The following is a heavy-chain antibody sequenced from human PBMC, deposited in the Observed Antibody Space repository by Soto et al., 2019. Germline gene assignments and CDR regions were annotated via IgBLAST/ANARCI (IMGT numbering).Heavy chain of an antibody. D-gene: IGHD1-26*01. CDR2: IIPIVGVT. CDR1: GVTFSSYP. Sequence: QVQLVQSGAEVKKPGSSMKVSCKASGVTFSSYPISWVRQAPGQGLEWMGRIIPIVGVTNYAQKFQGRVTITADKSTGTAYMELSSLRSEDAAVYYCATEPPLPHWGQGTLVTVSS. J-gene: IGHJ4*02. V-gene: IGHV1-69*04. CDR3: ATEPPLPH.